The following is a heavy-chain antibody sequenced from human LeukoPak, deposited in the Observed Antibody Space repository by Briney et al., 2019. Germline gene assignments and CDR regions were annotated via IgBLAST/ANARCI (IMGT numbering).Heavy chain of an antibody. J-gene: IGHJ4*02. Sequence: GASVKVSCKASGYTFTGYYMHWVRQAPGQGLEWMGWINPNSGGTNYAQKFQGRVTMTRDTSISTAYMELSRLRSDDTAVYYCARDGVLGGFCSGGSGYDYWGRGPLVTVSS. CDR3: ARDGVLGGFCSGGSGYDY. CDR1: GYTFTGYY. D-gene: IGHD2-15*01. CDR2: INPNSGGT. V-gene: IGHV1-2*02.